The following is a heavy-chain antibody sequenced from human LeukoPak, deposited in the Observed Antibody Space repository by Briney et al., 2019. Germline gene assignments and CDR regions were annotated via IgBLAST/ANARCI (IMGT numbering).Heavy chain of an antibody. J-gene: IGHJ4*02. CDR2: IYYSGST. CDR3: ARGTFRYYYDSNGYYYDY. Sequence: SETLSLTCTVSGGSISSYYWSWIRQPPGKGLEWIGYIYYSGSTNYNPSLKSRVTISVDTSKNQFSLKLSSVTAADTAVYYCARGTFRYYYDSNGYYYDYWGQGTLVTVSS. V-gene: IGHV4-59*01. CDR1: GGSISSYY. D-gene: IGHD3-22*01.